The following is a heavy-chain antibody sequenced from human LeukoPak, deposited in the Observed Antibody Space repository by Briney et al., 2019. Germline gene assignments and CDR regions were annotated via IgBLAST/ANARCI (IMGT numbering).Heavy chain of an antibody. J-gene: IGHJ6*03. CDR2: IKQDGSEK. Sequence: GGSLRLSCAASGFTFSSYWMTWVRQAPGKGLEWVASIKQDGSEKYYVDSVKGRFTISRDNAKNSLYLQMNSLRAEDTAVYYCARVLWFGEPSYYMDVWGKGTTVTISS. D-gene: IGHD3-10*01. CDR1: GFTFSSYW. V-gene: IGHV3-7*01. CDR3: ARVLWFGEPSYYMDV.